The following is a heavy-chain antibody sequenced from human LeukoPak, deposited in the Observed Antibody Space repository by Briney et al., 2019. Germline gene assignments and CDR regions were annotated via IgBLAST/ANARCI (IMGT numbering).Heavy chain of an antibody. Sequence: GGSLRLSCAASGFTFSSYNMNWVRQAPGKGLEWVSYISSGGSPIFYADSVKGRFTISRDNDKNSLYLQMNSLRDEDTAVYYCARGGTYCPDYWGQGTLVTVSS. D-gene: IGHD1-26*01. CDR3: ARGGTYCPDY. J-gene: IGHJ4*02. CDR2: ISSGGSPI. V-gene: IGHV3-48*02. CDR1: GFTFSSYN.